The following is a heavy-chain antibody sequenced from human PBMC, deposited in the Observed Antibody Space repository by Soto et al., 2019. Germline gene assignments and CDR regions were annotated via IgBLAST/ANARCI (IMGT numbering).Heavy chain of an antibody. J-gene: IGHJ1*01. D-gene: IGHD5-18*01. CDR1: GFTFGDLG. V-gene: IGHV3-20*04. Sequence: GGSLRLSCAASGFTFGDLGMSWVRHVPGKGLEWVCGIDWNGGTTGCVDSVKGRFTISRDNAKNSLYLQMNSLRPEDTAFYYCSLWMDRAMLSFFIYWGQGTPVTVSS. CDR2: IDWNGGTT. CDR3: SLWMDRAMLSFFIY.